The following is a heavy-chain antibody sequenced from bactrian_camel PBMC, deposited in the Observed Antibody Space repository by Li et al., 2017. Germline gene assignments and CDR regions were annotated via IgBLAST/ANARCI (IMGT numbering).Heavy chain of an antibody. CDR1: QYTNDQYC. J-gene: IGHJ4*01. D-gene: IGHD2*01. CDR2: IDRFGFM. V-gene: IGHV3S55*01. CDR3: AAAGPFSGSWFEKVCAETVYRY. Sequence: QVQLVESGGGSVQAGGSLRLSCVVSQYTNDQYCLGWFRQAPGKEREGVAAIDRFGFMSYAGSVRGRFTLSRDNAKNTLYLQMNGLKPEDTATYYCAAAGPFSGSWFEKVCAETVYRYWGQGTQVTVS.